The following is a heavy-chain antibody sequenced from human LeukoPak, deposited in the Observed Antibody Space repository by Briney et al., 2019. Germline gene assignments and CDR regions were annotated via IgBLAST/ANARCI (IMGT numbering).Heavy chain of an antibody. D-gene: IGHD3-10*01. CDR3: ASPLWFGESVGPNRRTFDY. CDR1: GFTFSSYE. CDR2: ISSSGSTI. J-gene: IGHJ4*02. V-gene: IGHV3-48*03. Sequence: GGSLRLSCAASGFTFSSYEMNWVRQAPGKGLEWVSYISSSGSTIYYVDSVKGRFTISRDNAKNSLYLQMNSLRAEDTAVYYCASPLWFGESVGPNRRTFDYWGQGTLVTVSS.